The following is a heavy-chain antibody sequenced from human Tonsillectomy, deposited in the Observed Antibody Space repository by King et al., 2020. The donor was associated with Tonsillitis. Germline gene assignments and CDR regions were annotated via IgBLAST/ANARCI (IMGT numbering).Heavy chain of an antibody. CDR1: GFTFSNYN. CDR3: ARDRDDFWSGYYYV. Sequence: VQLVESGGGLVKPGGSLRLSCAASGFTFSNYNMHWVRQAPGKGLEWVSSITSSSSYIYYADSVKGRFTISRDNAKNSLYLQMNSLGAEETAVYHCARDRDDFWSGYYYVWGQGTLVTVSS. V-gene: IGHV3-21*01. J-gene: IGHJ4*02. CDR2: ITSSSSYI. D-gene: IGHD3-3*01.